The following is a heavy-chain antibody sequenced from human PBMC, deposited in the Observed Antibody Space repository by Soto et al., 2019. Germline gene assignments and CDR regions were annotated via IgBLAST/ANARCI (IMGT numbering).Heavy chain of an antibody. D-gene: IGHD3-10*01. CDR3: AKEGITMVRGVAGYNWFDP. J-gene: IGHJ5*02. CDR1: GFTFDDYA. V-gene: IGHV3-9*01. Sequence: SLRLSCAASGFTFDDYAMHWVRQAPGKGLEWVSGISWNSGSIGYADSVKGRFTISRDNAKNSLYLQMNSLRAEDTALYYCAKEGITMVRGVAGYNWFDPWGQGTLVTVSS. CDR2: ISWNSGSI.